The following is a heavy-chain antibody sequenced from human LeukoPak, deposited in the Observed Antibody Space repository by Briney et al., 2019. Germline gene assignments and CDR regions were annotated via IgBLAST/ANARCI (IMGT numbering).Heavy chain of an antibody. CDR1: GFTFSDYY. V-gene: IGHV3-11*01. Sequence: GGSLRLSCAASGFTFSDYYMSWIRQAPGKGLEWVSYISSSGSTIYYADSVKGRFTISRDNAKNSLYLQMNSLRAEDTAVYYCARVEPAAISPWFDPWVQGTLVTVSS. CDR2: ISSSGSTI. J-gene: IGHJ5*02. CDR3: ARVEPAAISPWFDP. D-gene: IGHD2-2*02.